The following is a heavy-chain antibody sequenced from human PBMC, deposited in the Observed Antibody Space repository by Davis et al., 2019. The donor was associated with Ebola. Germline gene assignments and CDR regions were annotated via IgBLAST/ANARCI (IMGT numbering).Heavy chain of an antibody. J-gene: IGHJ3*01. CDR3: AKDIGYHEYGQFSGGFHL. CDR2: IAWNSGNI. D-gene: IGHD4-17*01. Sequence: PGGSLRLSCAASGFTFGDYAFHWVRQPPGRGLEWVSGIAWNSGNIDYGDSVKGRFILSRDNAKNSLYLQMNRLSPEDMALYYCAKDIGYHEYGQFSGGFHLWGHGTAVTVSP. CDR1: GFTFGDYA. V-gene: IGHV3-9*03.